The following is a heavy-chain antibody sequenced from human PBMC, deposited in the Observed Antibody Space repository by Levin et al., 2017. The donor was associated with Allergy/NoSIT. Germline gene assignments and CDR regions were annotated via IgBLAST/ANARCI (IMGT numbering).Heavy chain of an antibody. CDR1: GFTFDDYA. D-gene: IGHD6-19*01. V-gene: IGHV3-9*01. Sequence: SCAASGFTFDDYAMHWVRQAPGKGLEWVSRISWNSGSTGYADSVKGRFTISRDNAKNSLYLQMNSLRDEDTALYYCAKDLGQGGAVAATFDYWGQGTLVTVSS. CDR2: ISWNSGST. CDR3: AKDLGQGGAVAATFDY. J-gene: IGHJ4*02.